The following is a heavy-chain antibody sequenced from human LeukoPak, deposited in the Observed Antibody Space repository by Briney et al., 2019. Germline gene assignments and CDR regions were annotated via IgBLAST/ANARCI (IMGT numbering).Heavy chain of an antibody. D-gene: IGHD2-2*02. V-gene: IGHV1-8*03. CDR1: GFTFTCYE. Sequence: GASVRVSREAYGFTFTCYEIIWVRQATGHGIEWMGWRNPNRGNTDYGQKFEGRATITTNTSISTDYMELSSLRSEDTAVYYCVRSGESSTSCYKLDYWGQGTLVTVSS. CDR3: VRSGESSTSCYKLDY. J-gene: IGHJ4*02. CDR2: RNPNRGNT.